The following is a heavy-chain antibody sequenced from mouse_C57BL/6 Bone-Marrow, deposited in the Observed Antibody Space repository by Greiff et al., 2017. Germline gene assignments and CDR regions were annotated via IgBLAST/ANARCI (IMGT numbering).Heavy chain of an antibody. CDR1: GFTFSDYG. V-gene: IGHV5-17*01. CDR3: AIYDYGGFAY. Sequence: EVKLVESGGGLVKPGGSLKLSCAASGFTFSDYGMHWVRQAPEKGLEWVAYISSGSSTIYYADTVKGRFTISRDNAKNTLFLQMTSLRSEDTAMYYCAIYDYGGFAYWGQGTLVTVSA. CDR2: ISSGSSTI. J-gene: IGHJ3*01. D-gene: IGHD2-4*01.